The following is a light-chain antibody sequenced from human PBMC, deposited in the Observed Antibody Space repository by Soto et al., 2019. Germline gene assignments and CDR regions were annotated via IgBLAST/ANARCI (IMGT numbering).Light chain of an antibody. Sequence: QSVLTQPASVSGSPGQSITISCTGTSSDVGGGYNHVSWYQQLPGKAPELIIYDVTNRPSGVSNRFSGSKSGNTASLTISGLQAEDEADYYCSSYTTSTTYVFGTGTKVTVL. V-gene: IGLV2-14*01. CDR3: SSYTTSTTYV. CDR1: SSDVGGGYNH. CDR2: DVT. J-gene: IGLJ1*01.